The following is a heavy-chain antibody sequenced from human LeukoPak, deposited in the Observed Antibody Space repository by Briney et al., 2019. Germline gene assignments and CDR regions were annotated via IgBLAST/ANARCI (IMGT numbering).Heavy chain of an antibody. J-gene: IGHJ3*01. Sequence: MSGGSLRLSCAASGFIFSQDWMSWVRQAPGKGLEWVGRIKSKADGGTTDYAAPVKGRFTVSRDDSKNTLYMQMNSLKTEDTAVYYCATYNDRDAFNRWGQGTVVTVSS. CDR3: ATYNDRDAFNR. CDR2: IKSKADGGTT. D-gene: IGHD1-14*01. CDR1: GFIFSQDW. V-gene: IGHV3-15*01.